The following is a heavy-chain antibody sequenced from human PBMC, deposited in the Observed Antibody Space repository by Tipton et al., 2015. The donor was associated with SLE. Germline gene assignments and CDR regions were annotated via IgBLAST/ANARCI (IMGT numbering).Heavy chain of an antibody. V-gene: IGHV4-34*01. CDR1: GGSFSGYY. CDR3: ARRPHYYYYGMDV. Sequence: TLSLTCAVYGGSFSGYYWSWIRQPPGKGLEWIGEINHSGSTNYNPSLKSRVTISVDTSKNQFSLKLSSVTAADTAAYYCARRPHYYYYGMDVWGQGTTVTVSS. CDR2: INHSGST. J-gene: IGHJ6*02.